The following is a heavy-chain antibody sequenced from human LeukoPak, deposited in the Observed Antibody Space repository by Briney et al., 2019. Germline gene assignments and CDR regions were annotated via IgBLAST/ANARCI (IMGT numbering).Heavy chain of an antibody. D-gene: IGHD4-17*01. CDR3: ATVGAVTDGAFDV. J-gene: IGHJ3*01. CDR1: GFIFSNYW. V-gene: IGHV3-7*01. Sequence: GGSLRLSCAASGFIFSNYWMSWVRQAPGKGLEWVANIKQDGSEKYYVDSVKGRFTISRDNAKDSLYLQMNSLRVEDTAIYYCATVGAVTDGAFDVWGQGTMVTVSS. CDR2: IKQDGSEK.